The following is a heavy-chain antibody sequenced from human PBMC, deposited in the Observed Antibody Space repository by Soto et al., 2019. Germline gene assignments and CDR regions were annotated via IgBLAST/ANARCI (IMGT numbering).Heavy chain of an antibody. CDR2: ISSSGSTI. CDR1: GFTFSSYE. Sequence: GGSLRLSFAASGFTFSSYEMNWVRQAPGKGLEWVSYISSSGSTIYYADSVKGRFTISRDNAKNSLYLQMNSLRAEDTAVYYCARAGGPPQISARWFGESPPRYYYYYYGMDVWGQGTTVTVSS. D-gene: IGHD3-10*01. V-gene: IGHV3-48*03. CDR3: ARAGGPPQISARWFGESPPRYYYYYYGMDV. J-gene: IGHJ6*02.